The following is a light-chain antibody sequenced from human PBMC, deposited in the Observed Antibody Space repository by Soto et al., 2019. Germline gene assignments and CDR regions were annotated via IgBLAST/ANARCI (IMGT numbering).Light chain of an antibody. Sequence: QTVVTRPPSASGTLGQRVTIACSGSTSNIGTNSVNWYQHLPATAPNLLIYDNNQRPSEVPDRFSGSRSGTSASLAISGLQFEDEAEYFCATWDDNLNIWVFGAGTKVTVL. CDR2: DNN. J-gene: IGLJ3*02. V-gene: IGLV1-44*01. CDR1: TSNIGTNS. CDR3: ATWDDNLNIWV.